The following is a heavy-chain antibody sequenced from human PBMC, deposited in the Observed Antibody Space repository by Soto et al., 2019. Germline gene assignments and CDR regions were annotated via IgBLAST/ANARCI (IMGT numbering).Heavy chain of an antibody. D-gene: IGHD6-13*01. CDR3: ARGYSSSWYYYYYGMDV. CDR1: GGSISSYY. J-gene: IGHJ6*02. Sequence: SETLSLTCTVSGGSISSYYWSWIRQPAGKGLEWIGRIYTSGSTNYNPSLKSRVTISVDTSKNQFSLKLSSVTAADTAVYYCARGYSSSWYYYYYGMDVWGQGTTVTVSS. CDR2: IYTSGST. V-gene: IGHV4-4*07.